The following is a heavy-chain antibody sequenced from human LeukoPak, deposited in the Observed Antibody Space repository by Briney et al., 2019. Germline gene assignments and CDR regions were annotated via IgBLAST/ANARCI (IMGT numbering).Heavy chain of an antibody. V-gene: IGHV3-23*01. CDR2: ISGGGGNT. CDR3: GKNRYSGSLSPFDI. D-gene: IGHD1-26*01. J-gene: IGHJ3*02. CDR1: KFAFSSYA. Sequence: GGSLRLSCGASKFAFSSYAMSWVRQAPGKGLEWVSAISGGGGNTYYADSVKGRFTISRDNSKNTLYLQMNSLRAEDTAVYYCGKNRYSGSLSPFDIWGQGTMVTVSS.